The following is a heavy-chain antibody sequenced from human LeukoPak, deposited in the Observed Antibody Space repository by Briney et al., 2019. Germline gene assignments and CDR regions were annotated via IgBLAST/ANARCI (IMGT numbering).Heavy chain of an antibody. CDR1: GFTFSSYA. CDR3: TTDRLWAFDY. CDR2: ISGSGGST. V-gene: IGHV3-23*01. Sequence: GGSLRLSCAASGFTFSSYAMSWVRQAPGKGLEWVSAISGSGGSTYYADSVKGRFTISRDNSKNTLYLQMNSLKTEDTAVYYCTTDRLWAFDYWGQGTLVTVSS. J-gene: IGHJ4*02. D-gene: IGHD5-18*01.